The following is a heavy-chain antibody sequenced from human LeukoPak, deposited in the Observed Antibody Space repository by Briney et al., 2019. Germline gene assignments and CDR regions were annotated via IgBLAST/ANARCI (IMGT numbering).Heavy chain of an antibody. V-gene: IGHV3-23*01. CDR1: GFTFSSYA. CDR3: AKDLGRYRNNYFDY. J-gene: IGHJ4*02. D-gene: IGHD1-26*01. CDR2: LSGSGGGT. Sequence: PGGSLRLSCAASGFTFSSYAMSWVRQAPEKGLEWVSTLSGSGGGTYYADSVKGRFTISSDDSKNTLYLQMNSLRAEDTAVYYCAKDLGRYRNNYFDYWGQGSPVTVSS.